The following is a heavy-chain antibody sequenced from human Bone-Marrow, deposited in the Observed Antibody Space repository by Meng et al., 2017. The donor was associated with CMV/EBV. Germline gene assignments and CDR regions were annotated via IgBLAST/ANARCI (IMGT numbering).Heavy chain of an antibody. CDR3: ASGPKRSTIVVVPAAIQETDY. CDR2: INPNSGGT. J-gene: IGHJ4*02. Sequence: SVKVSCKASGYTFTGYYMHWVRQAPGQGLEWMGWINPNSGGTNYAQKCQGRVTMTRDTSISTAYMELSRLRSDDTAVYYCASGPKRSTIVVVPAAIQETDYWGQGTLVTVSS. V-gene: IGHV1-2*02. CDR1: GYTFTGYY. D-gene: IGHD2-2*02.